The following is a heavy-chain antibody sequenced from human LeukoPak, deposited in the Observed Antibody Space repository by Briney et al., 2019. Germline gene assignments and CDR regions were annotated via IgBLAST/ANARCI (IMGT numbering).Heavy chain of an antibody. J-gene: IGHJ4*02. CDR3: ARVGGYCSSTSCRNKGLYDY. D-gene: IGHD2-2*01. CDR2: IIPIFGTA. V-gene: IGHV1-69*13. CDR1: GGTFSSYA. Sequence: SVKVSCKASGGTFSSYAISWVRQAPGQGLEWMGGIIPIFGTANYAQKFQGRVTITADESTSTAYMELSSLRSEDTAVYYCARVGGYCSSTSCRNKGLYDYWGQGALVTVSS.